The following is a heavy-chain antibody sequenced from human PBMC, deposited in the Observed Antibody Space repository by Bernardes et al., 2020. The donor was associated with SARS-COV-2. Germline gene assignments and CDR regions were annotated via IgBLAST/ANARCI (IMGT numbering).Heavy chain of an antibody. CDR3: SKNAKYSSSSMEV. D-gene: IGHD6-6*01. Sequence: VGSLSLSCEASGFILSNYWMHWVRQVPGKGLVWVSRIGDGATTYADSVKGRFTISRDKARNTLYLEMTSLRAEDTAVYYCSKNAKYSSSSMEVWGQGTTVTVSS. V-gene: IGHV3-74*01. CDR1: GFILSNYW. J-gene: IGHJ6*02. CDR2: IGDGAT.